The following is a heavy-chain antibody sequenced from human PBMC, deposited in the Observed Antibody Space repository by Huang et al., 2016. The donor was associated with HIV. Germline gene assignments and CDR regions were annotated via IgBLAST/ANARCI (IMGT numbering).Heavy chain of an antibody. Sequence: QVQLVQSGAEVKRPGASVKVSCKASAYTFTNYYIHWVRQAPGQGRECMGIINPNGGSTSYAQQFQGRVTMTRDTSTNTVYMHLSSLRSEDTAVYYCARVHGRDYHYYYYMDVWGKGTTVTVSS. J-gene: IGHJ6*03. CDR2: INPNGGST. CDR3: ARVHGRDYHYYYYMDV. CDR1: AYTFTNYY. V-gene: IGHV1-46*01.